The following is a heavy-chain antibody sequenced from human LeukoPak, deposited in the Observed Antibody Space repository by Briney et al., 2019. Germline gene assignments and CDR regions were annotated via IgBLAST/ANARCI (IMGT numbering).Heavy chain of an antibody. Sequence: PGGSLRLSCAASGFTFNTYAMSWVRQAPGKGLEWVSAISGSGGSTYYADSVKGRFTISRDNSKNTLYLQMNSLRAEDTAVYYCAKDGSSGSYNSNYFDYWGQGTLVTVSS. V-gene: IGHV3-23*01. CDR3: AKDGSSGSYNSNYFDY. CDR2: ISGSGGST. CDR1: GFTFNTYA. D-gene: IGHD6-19*01. J-gene: IGHJ4*02.